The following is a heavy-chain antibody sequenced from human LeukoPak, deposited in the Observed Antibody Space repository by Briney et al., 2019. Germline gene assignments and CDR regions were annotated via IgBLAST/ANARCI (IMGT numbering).Heavy chain of an antibody. CDR3: AKGDPPTYYDILTGQDY. CDR1: GFTFSSYA. Sequence: GGSLRLSCAASGFTFSSYAMSWLRQAPGKGLEWVAGISAGGGSTYYADSVKGRFTISRDNSKNMLYLQLNSLRAEDTAVYYCAKGDPPTYYDILTGQDYWGQGTLVTVSS. CDR2: ISAGGGST. J-gene: IGHJ4*02. D-gene: IGHD3-9*01. V-gene: IGHV3-23*01.